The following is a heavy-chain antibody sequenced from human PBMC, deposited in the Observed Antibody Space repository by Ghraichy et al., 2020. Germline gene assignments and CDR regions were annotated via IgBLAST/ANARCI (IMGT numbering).Heavy chain of an antibody. CDR3: ARPTIGVAAAGRYWYFDL. CDR1: GGSISSSSYY. D-gene: IGHD6-13*01. CDR2: IYYSGST. Sequence: SETLSLTCTVSGGSISSSSYYWGWIRQPPGKGLEWIGSIYYSGSTYYNPSLKSRVTISVDTSKNQFSLKLSSVTAADTAVYYCARPTIGVAAAGRYWYFDLWGRGTLVTVSS. J-gene: IGHJ2*01. V-gene: IGHV4-39*01.